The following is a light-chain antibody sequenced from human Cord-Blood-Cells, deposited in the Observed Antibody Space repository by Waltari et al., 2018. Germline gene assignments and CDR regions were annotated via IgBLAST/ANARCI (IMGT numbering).Light chain of an antibody. J-gene: IGKJ4*01. V-gene: IGKV3-11*01. CDR3: QQRSNWPPLT. CDR2: DAS. CDR1: QSVSRY. Sequence: IVLTQSPATLSLSPGERATLSCRASQSVSRYLACYQQKPGQAPRLLIDDASNRATGIPARFSGSGSGTDFTLTISSLEPEDFAVYYCQQRSNWPPLTFGGGTKVEIK.